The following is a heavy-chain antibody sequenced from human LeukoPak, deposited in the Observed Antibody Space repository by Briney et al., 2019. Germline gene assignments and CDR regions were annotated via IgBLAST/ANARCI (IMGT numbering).Heavy chain of an antibody. D-gene: IGHD3-3*01. J-gene: IGHJ4*02. CDR2: ISYDGSNK. Sequence: HPGGSLRLSCAASGFTFSSYAMHWVRQAPGKGLEWVAVISYDGSNKYYADSVKGRFTISRDNSKNTLYLKKNSLRAEDTAVYYCAKATLLRFLEWSHFDYWGQGTLVTVSS. V-gene: IGHV3-30-3*01. CDR3: AKATLLRFLEWSHFDY. CDR1: GFTFSSYA.